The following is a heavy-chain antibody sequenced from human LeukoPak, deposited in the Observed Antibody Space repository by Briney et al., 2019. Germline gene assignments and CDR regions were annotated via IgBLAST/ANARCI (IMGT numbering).Heavy chain of an antibody. D-gene: IGHD6-13*01. J-gene: IGHJ3*01. CDR1: GFTFSAYS. V-gene: IGHV3-21*04. CDR3: ARDSAGYSSN. CDR2: ISSSSSYI. Sequence: KPGGSLRLSCAASGFTFSAYSMNWVRQAPGKGLEWVSSISSSSSYIYYADSVKGRFTISRDNAKNSLYLQMNSLRAEDTALYYCARDSAGYSSNWGQGTMVTVSS.